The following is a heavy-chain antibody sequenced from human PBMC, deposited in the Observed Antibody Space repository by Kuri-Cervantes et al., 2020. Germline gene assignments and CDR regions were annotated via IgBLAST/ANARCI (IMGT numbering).Heavy chain of an antibody. D-gene: IGHD6-13*01. Sequence: LRLSCTVSGGSIGSGDYYWSWIRQPPGKGLEWVGYIYYSGSTYYNPSLKSRVTISVDTSKNQFSLKLSSVTAADTAVYYCARDHSSWYGGGTYGMDVWGQGTTVTVSS. J-gene: IGHJ6*02. CDR2: IYYSGST. CDR3: ARDHSSWYGGGTYGMDV. V-gene: IGHV4-30-4*01. CDR1: GGSIGSGDYY.